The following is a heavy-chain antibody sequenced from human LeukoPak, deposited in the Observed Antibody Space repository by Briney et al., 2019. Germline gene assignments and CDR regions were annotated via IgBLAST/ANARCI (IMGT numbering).Heavy chain of an antibody. CDR3: ARTYYYDSSGYFNHPTHKLIFDY. CDR2: IYYSGST. Sequence: PSETLSLTCTVSGGSISSYYWSWIRQPPGKGLEWIGYIYYSGSTNYNPSLKSRVTISVDTSKNQFSLKLSSVTAADTAVYYCARTYYYDSSGYFNHPTHKLIFDYWGQGTLVTVSS. CDR1: GGSISSYY. V-gene: IGHV4-59*01. J-gene: IGHJ4*02. D-gene: IGHD3-22*01.